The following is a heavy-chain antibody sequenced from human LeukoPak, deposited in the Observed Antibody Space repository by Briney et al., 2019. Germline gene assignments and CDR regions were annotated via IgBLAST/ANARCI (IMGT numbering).Heavy chain of an antibody. J-gene: IGHJ4*02. CDR1: GGSISSGGYY. CDR2: IYHSGST. CDR3: ARWGPPTVTTPYYFDY. Sequence: PSETLSLTCTVSGGSISSGGYYWSWIRQPPGKGLEWIGYIYHSGSTYYNPSLKSRVTISVDRSKNQFSLKLSSVTAADTAVYYRARWGPPTVTTPYYFDYWGQGTLVTVSS. D-gene: IGHD4-11*01. V-gene: IGHV4-30-2*01.